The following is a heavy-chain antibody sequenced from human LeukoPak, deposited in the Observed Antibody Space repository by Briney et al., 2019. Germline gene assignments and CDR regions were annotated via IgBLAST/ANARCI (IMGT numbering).Heavy chain of an antibody. J-gene: IGHJ4*02. CDR2: IIPIFGTA. Sequence: SVKVSCKASGGTFSSYAISWVRQAPGQGLEWTGRIIPIFGTANYAQKFQGRVTITTDESTSTAYMELSSLRSEDTAVYYCARPRGYYGSGINARGVLDYWGQGTLVTVSS. V-gene: IGHV1-69*05. CDR1: GGTFSSYA. CDR3: ARPRGYYGSGINARGVLDY. D-gene: IGHD3-10*01.